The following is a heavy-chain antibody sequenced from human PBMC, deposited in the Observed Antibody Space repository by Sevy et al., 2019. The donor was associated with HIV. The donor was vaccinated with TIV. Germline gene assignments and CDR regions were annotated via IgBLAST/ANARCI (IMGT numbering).Heavy chain of an antibody. V-gene: IGHV3-21*01. Sequence: GGSLRLSCAASRFTFSAYTMNWVRQTPGKGLEWVSSISNSNTYIYYADSLKGRFTISRDNGKNSLFLQMNSLRAADTAMYYCARDRKMISFGMDAFDIWGQGTMVTVSS. CDR3: ARDRKMISFGMDAFDI. J-gene: IGHJ3*02. CDR2: ISNSNTYI. D-gene: IGHD3-16*01. CDR1: RFTFSAYT.